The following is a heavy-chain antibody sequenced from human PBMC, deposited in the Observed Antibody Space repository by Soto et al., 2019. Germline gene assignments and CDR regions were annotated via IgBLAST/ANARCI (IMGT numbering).Heavy chain of an antibody. CDR2: ISGSGGST. CDR1: VFTFSSYA. CDR3: AKDLLVLMVYAIFDY. V-gene: IGHV3-23*01. Sequence: EVQLLESGGGLVQPGGSLRLSCAASVFTFSSYAMSWVRQAPGKGLEWVSAISGSGGSTYYADSVKGRFTISRDNSKNTLYLQMNSLRAEDTAVYYCAKDLLVLMVYAIFDYWGQGTLVTVSS. D-gene: IGHD2-8*01. J-gene: IGHJ4*02.